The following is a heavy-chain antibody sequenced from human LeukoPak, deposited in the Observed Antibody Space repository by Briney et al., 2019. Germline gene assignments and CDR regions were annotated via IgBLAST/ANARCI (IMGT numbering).Heavy chain of an antibody. CDR1: GFTFSSYS. Sequence: PGGSLRLSCAASGFTFSSYSMNWVRQAPGKGLEWVSSISSSSSYIYYADSVKGRFTISRDNSKNTLYLQMNSLRAEDTAVYYCARDDYYGSGSYYMARLFDYWGQGTLVTVSS. D-gene: IGHD3-10*01. CDR2: ISSSSSYI. CDR3: ARDDYYGSGSYYMARLFDY. J-gene: IGHJ4*02. V-gene: IGHV3-21*04.